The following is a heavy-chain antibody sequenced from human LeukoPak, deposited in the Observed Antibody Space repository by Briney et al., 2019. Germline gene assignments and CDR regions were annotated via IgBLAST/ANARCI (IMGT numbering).Heavy chain of an antibody. J-gene: IGHJ4*02. Sequence: GGSLRLSCSASGFTFSTYAMHWVRQAPGKGLEWVSYISSSGSTIYYADSVKGRFTISRDNAKNSLYLQMNSLRAEDTAVYYCARNTGSYYFDYWGQGTLVTVSS. D-gene: IGHD7-27*01. CDR2: ISSSGSTI. V-gene: IGHV3-48*03. CDR1: GFTFSTYA. CDR3: ARNTGSYYFDY.